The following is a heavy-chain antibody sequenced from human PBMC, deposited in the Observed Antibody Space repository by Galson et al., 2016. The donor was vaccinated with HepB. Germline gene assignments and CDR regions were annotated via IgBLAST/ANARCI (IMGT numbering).Heavy chain of an antibody. CDR1: GYSFNSYW. D-gene: IGHD3-9*01. CDR3: ARRGKYYDTVTGYQGSAFDI. V-gene: IGHV5-51*01. Sequence: QSGAEVKKPGESLKISCKGSGYSFNSYWIGWVRQMPGKGLEWMGIIYPGDSDARYSPSFEGQVTMSADKSSTTAFLQWSSLQASDTAMYYCARRGKYYDTVTGYQGSAFDIWGQGTMVTVSS. J-gene: IGHJ3*02. CDR2: IYPGDSDA.